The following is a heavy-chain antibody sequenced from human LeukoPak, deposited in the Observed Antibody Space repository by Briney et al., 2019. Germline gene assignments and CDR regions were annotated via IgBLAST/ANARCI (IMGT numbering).Heavy chain of an antibody. V-gene: IGHV1-18*01. CDR3: ARDLRADYVFDY. Sequence: ASVKVSCKASGYTFTSYGIGWVRQAPGQGLEWMGWISAYNGNTNYAQKLQGRVTMTTDTSTSTAHMELRSLRSDDTAVYYCARDLRADYVFDYWGQGTLVTVSS. CDR2: ISAYNGNT. J-gene: IGHJ4*02. D-gene: IGHD3-10*02. CDR1: GYTFTSYG.